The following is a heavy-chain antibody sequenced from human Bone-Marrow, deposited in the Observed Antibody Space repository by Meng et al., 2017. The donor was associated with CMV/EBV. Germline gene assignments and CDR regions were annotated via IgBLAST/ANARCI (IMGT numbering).Heavy chain of an antibody. CDR3: ARDKPGYCSGGSCPNHVFDP. D-gene: IGHD2-15*01. CDR2: IYYGGNT. J-gene: IGHJ5*02. Sequence: GGWWWSWSGGDAGEGVGGVGCIYYGGNTDYGPSLKRRVTMAVGTSRSQFSLKLSSVTAADTAVYYCARDKPGYCSGGSCPNHVFDPWGQGTLVTVSS. V-gene: IGHV4-31*02. CDR1: GGWW.